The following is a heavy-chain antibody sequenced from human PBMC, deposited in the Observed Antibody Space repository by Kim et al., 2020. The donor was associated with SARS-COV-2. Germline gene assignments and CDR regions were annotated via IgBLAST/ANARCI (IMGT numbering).Heavy chain of an antibody. D-gene: IGHD6-19*01. Sequence: SRVTISVDTSKNQFSLELSSVTAADTAVYYCAREVIVAGTSGYYYYGMDVWGQGTTVTVSS. J-gene: IGHJ6*02. V-gene: IGHV4-59*01. CDR3: AREVIVAGTSGYYYYGMDV.